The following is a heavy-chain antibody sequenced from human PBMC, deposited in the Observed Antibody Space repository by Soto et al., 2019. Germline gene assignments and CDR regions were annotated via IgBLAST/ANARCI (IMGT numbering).Heavy chain of an antibody. CDR2: ISAYNGNT. CDR1: GYTFTSYG. Sequence: ASVKVSCKASGYTFTSYGISWVRQAPGQGLEWMGWISAYNGNTNYAQKLQGRVTMTTDTSTSTAYMELRSLRSDDTAVYYCASGSSWYPVEYYFDYWGQGTLVTVS. CDR3: ASGSSWYPVEYYFDY. D-gene: IGHD6-13*01. J-gene: IGHJ4*02. V-gene: IGHV1-18*04.